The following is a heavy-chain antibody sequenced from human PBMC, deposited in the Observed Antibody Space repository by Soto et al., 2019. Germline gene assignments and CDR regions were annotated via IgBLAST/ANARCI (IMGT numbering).Heavy chain of an antibody. V-gene: IGHV4-61*01. Sequence: SETLSLTCTVSGGSVSSGSYYWSWIRQPPGKGLEWIGYIYYSGSTNYNPSLKSRVTISVDTSKNQFSLKLSSVTAADTAVYYCARDLKGLIGTIFDYWGQGTLVTVSS. CDR3: ARDLKGLIGTIFDY. D-gene: IGHD2-8*01. CDR2: IYYSGST. J-gene: IGHJ4*02. CDR1: GGSVSSGSYY.